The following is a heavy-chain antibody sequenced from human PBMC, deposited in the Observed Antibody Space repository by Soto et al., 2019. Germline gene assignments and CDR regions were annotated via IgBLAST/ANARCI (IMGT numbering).Heavy chain of an antibody. CDR1: GFTFSVFG. CDR3: AKTITLSPSDDSRGRGALIDH. Sequence: QVHLVESGGGVVQPGGSLRLSCAASGFTFSVFGMHWVRQAPGKGPEWVAVISHEENSKHYADSVKGRFTISRDNAKNTLSLLMDSLRPEDTALYYCAKTITLSPSDDSRGRGALIDHWGQGTLVTVSS. V-gene: IGHV3-30*18. D-gene: IGHD6-19*01. CDR2: ISHEENSK. J-gene: IGHJ4*02.